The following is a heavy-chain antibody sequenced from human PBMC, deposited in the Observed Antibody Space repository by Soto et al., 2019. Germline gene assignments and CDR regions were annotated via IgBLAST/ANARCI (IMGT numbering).Heavy chain of an antibody. CDR1: GDSINSFY. V-gene: IGHV4-59*01. CDR3: ARAVGQYGYFSDY. D-gene: IGHD5-18*01. J-gene: IGHJ4*02. Sequence: TSETLSLTCTVSGDSINSFYWSWIRQPPGKGLEWLGYIYHSGSTNYNPSFRSRLTFSVDTSKNQLSLRLTSVTAADTAVYFCARAVGQYGYFSDYWGQGTRVTVSS. CDR2: IYHSGST.